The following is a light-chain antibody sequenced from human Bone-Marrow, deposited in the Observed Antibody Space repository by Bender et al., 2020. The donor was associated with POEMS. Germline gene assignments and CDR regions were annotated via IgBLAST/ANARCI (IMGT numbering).Light chain of an antibody. CDR3: QAWDRTTAM. J-gene: IGLJ3*02. CDR1: NLGDKY. CDR2: QDT. V-gene: IGLV3-1*01. Sequence: SFEVTQPPSVSVSPGQTATITCSGDNLGDKYVCWYQQKPGQSPFLVIYQDTKRPSGIPARFSGSNSGYTATLTISGTHAVDEADYYCQAWDRTTAMFGGGTKMTV.